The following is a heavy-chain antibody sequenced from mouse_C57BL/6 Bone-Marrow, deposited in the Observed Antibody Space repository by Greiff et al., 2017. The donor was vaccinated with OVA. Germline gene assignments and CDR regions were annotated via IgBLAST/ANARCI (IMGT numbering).Heavy chain of an antibody. D-gene: IGHD2-4*01. V-gene: IGHV1-63*01. CDR3: ARGNYDYDYAMDY. Sequence: QVQLQQSGAELVRPGTSVKMSCKASGYTFTNYWIGWAKQRPGHGLEWIGDIYPGGGYTNYNQKFKGKATLTADKSSSTAYMQFSSLTSEDSAIDYCARGNYDYDYAMDYWGQGTSVTVSS. CDR2: IYPGGGYT. CDR1: GYTFTNYW. J-gene: IGHJ4*01.